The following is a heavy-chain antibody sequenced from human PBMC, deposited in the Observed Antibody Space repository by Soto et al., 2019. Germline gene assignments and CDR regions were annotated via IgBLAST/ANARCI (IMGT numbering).Heavy chain of an antibody. Sequence: QLQLQESGPGLVKPSETLSLTCTVSGGSISSTSYYWGWIRQPPGKGLEWIGSIYYSGSTYYNPSLKSRVTISVDTSNNQFSLRLSSVTAADTAVYYCARLEPLSGSGDYWGQGTLVTVSS. J-gene: IGHJ4*02. CDR1: GGSISSTSYY. CDR3: ARLEPLSGSGDY. V-gene: IGHV4-39*01. D-gene: IGHD1-26*01. CDR2: IYYSGST.